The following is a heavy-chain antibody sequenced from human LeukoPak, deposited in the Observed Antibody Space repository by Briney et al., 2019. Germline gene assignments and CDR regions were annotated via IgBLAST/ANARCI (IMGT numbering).Heavy chain of an antibody. CDR2: IIPIFGTA. CDR1: GGTFSSYA. CDR3: ARDQGIAAAGTFYCFDY. D-gene: IGHD6-13*01. Sequence: SVKVSCKVSGGTFSSYAISWVRQAPGQGLEWMGGIIPIFGTANYAQKFQGRVTITTDESTSTAYMELSSLRSEDTAVYYCARDQGIAAAGTFYCFDYWGQGTLVTVSS. J-gene: IGHJ4*02. V-gene: IGHV1-69*05.